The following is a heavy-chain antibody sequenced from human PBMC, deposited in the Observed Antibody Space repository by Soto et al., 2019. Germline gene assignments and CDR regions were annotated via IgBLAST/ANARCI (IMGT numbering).Heavy chain of an antibody. CDR3: AKDRCGDGICYNFYQ. J-gene: IGHJ4*02. D-gene: IGHD1-1*01. CDR1: GFRFSSYA. V-gene: IGHV3-23*01. CDR2: LIGRGDNT. Sequence: EVRLLESGGALVQPGGSLRLSCVTSGFRFSSYAMSWVRQAPGKGLEWVAALIGRGDNTQYADSVKGRFTISRDISKNTLYVHMNSLGAEDTAIYYCAKDRCGDGICYNFYQWGQGTLVTVSS.